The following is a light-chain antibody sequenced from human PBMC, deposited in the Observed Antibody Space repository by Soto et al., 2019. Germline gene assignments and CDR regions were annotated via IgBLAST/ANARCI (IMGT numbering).Light chain of an antibody. J-gene: IGLJ3*02. Sequence: QSVLTQPPSVSGTPGQRVTISCSGSNSNIGYNSVYWYQQLPGTAPKLLIYRNHERPSGVPARFSGSKSGTSASLAISGLRSEDEADYSCATWDDNLSGVVFGGGTKLTVL. CDR3: ATWDDNLSGVV. V-gene: IGLV1-47*01. CDR2: RNH. CDR1: NSNIGYNS.